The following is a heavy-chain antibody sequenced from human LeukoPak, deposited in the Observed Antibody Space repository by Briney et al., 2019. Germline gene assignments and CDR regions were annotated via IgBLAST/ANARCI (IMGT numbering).Heavy chain of an antibody. Sequence: SVKVSCKXSGGTFSSYAISWVRQAPGQGLEWMGGIIPIFGTANYAQKFQGRVTITTDESTSTTYMELSSLRSEDTAVYYCARRRPPGTTFQPFDYWGQGTLVTVSS. D-gene: IGHD1-7*01. CDR2: IIPIFGTA. CDR1: GGTFSSYA. CDR3: ARRRPPGTTFQPFDY. J-gene: IGHJ4*02. V-gene: IGHV1-69*05.